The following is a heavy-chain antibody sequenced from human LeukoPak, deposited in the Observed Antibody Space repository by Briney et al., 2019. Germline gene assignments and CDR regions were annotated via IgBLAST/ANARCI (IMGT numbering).Heavy chain of an antibody. V-gene: IGHV3-7*03. J-gene: IGHJ6*03. D-gene: IGHD6-13*01. CDR1: GFTFSSFW. Sequence: GGSLRLSCAASGFTFSSFWMSWVRQAPGKGLEWVANIKQDGSEKYYVDSVKGRFTISRDNAKNSLYLQMNSLRAEDTAVYYCARIPGIAAYYYYMDVWGKGTTVTVSS. CDR2: IKQDGSEK. CDR3: ARIPGIAAYYYYMDV.